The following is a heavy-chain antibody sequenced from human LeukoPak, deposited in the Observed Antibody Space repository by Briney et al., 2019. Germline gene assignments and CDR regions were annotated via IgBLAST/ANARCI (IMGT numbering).Heavy chain of an antibody. D-gene: IGHD3-3*01. V-gene: IGHV1-69*01. CDR1: GGTFSSYA. J-gene: IGHJ5*02. CDR3: ARDDYDFWSGYQYNWFDP. CDR2: IIPIFGTA. Sequence: SVKVSCKASGGTFSSYAISWVRQAPGQGLEWIGGIIPIFGTANYAQKFQGRVTITADESTSTAYMELSSLRAEDTAVYYCARDDYDFWSGYQYNWFDPWGQGTLVTVSS.